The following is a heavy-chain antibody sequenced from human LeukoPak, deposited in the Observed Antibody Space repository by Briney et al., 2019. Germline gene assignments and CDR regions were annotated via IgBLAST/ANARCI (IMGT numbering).Heavy chain of an antibody. D-gene: IGHD3-3*01. CDR3: ARGWSGYYSSFDY. Sequence: SCKASGYTFTSYYMHWVRQAPGKGLEWVAVMWYDGNNKYYADSVKGRFTISRDNSKNTLYLQMNSLRAEDTAVYYCARGWSGYYSSFDYWGQGALVTVSS. CDR1: GYTFTSYY. V-gene: IGHV3-33*01. J-gene: IGHJ4*02. CDR2: MWYDGNNK.